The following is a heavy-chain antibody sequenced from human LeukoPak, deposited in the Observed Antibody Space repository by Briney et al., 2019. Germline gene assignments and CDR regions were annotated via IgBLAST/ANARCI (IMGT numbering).Heavy chain of an antibody. V-gene: IGHV3-7*03. Sequence: GGSLRLSCAASGFTFNNYWMTWVRQAPGKGLEWVANIKQDGSEIHYVDSVKGRFTISRDSAKNSLYLQMNSLRAEDTAVYYCAREGKIAAALDYWGQGTLVTVSS. D-gene: IGHD6-13*01. J-gene: IGHJ4*02. CDR3: AREGKIAAALDY. CDR2: IKQDGSEI. CDR1: GFTFNNYW.